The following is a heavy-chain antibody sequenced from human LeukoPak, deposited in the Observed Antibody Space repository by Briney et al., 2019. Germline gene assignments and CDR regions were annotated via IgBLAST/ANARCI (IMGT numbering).Heavy chain of an antibody. V-gene: IGHV4-34*01. D-gene: IGHD3-3*01. CDR2: INHSGST. CDR3: ARGNDFWSGYYSIAAAGFDY. J-gene: IGHJ4*02. CDR1: VGSFSGYY. Sequence: SETLSLTCAVYVGSFSGYYWSWIRQPPGKGLEWIGEINHSGSTNYNPSLKSRVTISVDTSKNQFSLKLSSVTAADTAVYYCARGNDFWSGYYSIAAAGFDYWGQGTLVTVSS.